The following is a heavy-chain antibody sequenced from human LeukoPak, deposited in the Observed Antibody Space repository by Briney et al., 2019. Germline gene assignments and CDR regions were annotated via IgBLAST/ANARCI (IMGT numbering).Heavy chain of an antibody. CDR2: INPNSGGT. Sequence: ASVKVSCKASGYTFTGYYMHWVRQAPGQGLEWMGRINPNSGGTNYAQKFQGRVTITTDESTSTAYMELSSLRSEDTAVYYCARDLGAAATINWGQGTLVTVSS. CDR3: ARDLGAAATIN. V-gene: IGHV1-2*06. CDR1: GYTFTGYY. J-gene: IGHJ4*02. D-gene: IGHD6-13*01.